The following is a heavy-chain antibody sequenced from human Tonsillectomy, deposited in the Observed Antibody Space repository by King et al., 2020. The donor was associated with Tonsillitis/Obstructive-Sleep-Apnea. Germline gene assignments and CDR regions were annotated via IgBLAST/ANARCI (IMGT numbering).Heavy chain of an antibody. CDR3: ARSRAYGDYIPVAY. V-gene: IGHV3-30*01. J-gene: IGHJ4*02. D-gene: IGHD4-17*01. CDR2: ISYDGSNT. Sequence: VQLVESGGGVVQPGRSLRLSYAASGFTFSGYAMHWVRQAPGKGLEWVAVISYDGSNTYYADSVKGRFTISRDNSKNTLFLQMNSLRAEDTGVFYCARSRAYGDYIPVAYWGQGTLVTVSS. CDR1: GFTFSGYA.